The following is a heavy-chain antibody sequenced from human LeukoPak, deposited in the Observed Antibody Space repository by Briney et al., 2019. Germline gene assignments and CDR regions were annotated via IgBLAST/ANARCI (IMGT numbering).Heavy chain of an antibody. D-gene: IGHD7-27*01. V-gene: IGHV3-53*01. J-gene: IGHJ3*02. CDR1: GFTVSSNY. CDR3: AREALTGSDAFDI. CDR2: IYSGGST. Sequence: PGGSLRLSCAASGFTVSSNYMSWVRQAPGKGLEWVSVIYSGGSTYYADSVKGRFTISRDNSKNTLYLQMNSLRAEDTAVYYCAREALTGSDAFDIWGQGTMVTVSP.